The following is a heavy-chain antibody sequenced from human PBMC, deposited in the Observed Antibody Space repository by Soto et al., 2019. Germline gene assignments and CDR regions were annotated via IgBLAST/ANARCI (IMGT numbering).Heavy chain of an antibody. CDR1: GYSFSNYD. CDR3: ARGQQLMLNSEAFDI. D-gene: IGHD6-13*01. Sequence: ASVKVSCKAFGYSFSNYDINWVRQATGQGLEWMGWMNPNSGNTGYAQSLQGRVTMTRNTSISTAYMELSSLRSDDTAVYYCARGQQLMLNSEAFDIWSQGTMVTVSS. J-gene: IGHJ3*02. V-gene: IGHV1-8*02. CDR2: MNPNSGNT.